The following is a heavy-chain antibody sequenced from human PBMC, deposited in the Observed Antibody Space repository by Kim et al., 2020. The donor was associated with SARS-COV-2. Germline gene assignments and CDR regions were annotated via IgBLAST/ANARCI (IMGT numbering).Heavy chain of an antibody. Sequence: GGSTNSADSVEGRVTISRDNSRNTLFLQMSSLGVEDTAVDYCAKGGWLDYWGQGTLLTVSS. J-gene: IGHJ4*02. V-gene: IGHV3-23*01. D-gene: IGHD3-10*01. CDR2: GGST. CDR3: AKGGWLDY.